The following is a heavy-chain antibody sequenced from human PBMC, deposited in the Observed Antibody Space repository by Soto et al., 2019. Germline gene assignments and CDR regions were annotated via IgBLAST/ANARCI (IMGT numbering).Heavy chain of an antibody. D-gene: IGHD6-13*01. CDR1: GGSISSYF. J-gene: IGHJ4*02. Sequence: SETLSLTCTVSGGSISSYFYIWVRQPPGKGLEWIGSVYYTGTTDYNPSLKSRVTISVDPSKTQFSLNLMSVTAADTAVYYCARDLAAVPRAFAYWGRGTLVTVSS. CDR2: VYYTGTT. CDR3: ARDLAAVPRAFAY. V-gene: IGHV4-59*01.